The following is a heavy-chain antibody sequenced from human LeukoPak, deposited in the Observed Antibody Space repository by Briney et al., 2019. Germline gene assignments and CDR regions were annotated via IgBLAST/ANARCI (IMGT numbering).Heavy chain of an antibody. CDR1: GYTFTGYY. V-gene: IGHV1-2*02. Sequence: GASVKVSCKASGYTFTGYYMHWVRQAPGQGLEWMGCINPNSGGTNYAQKFQGRVTMTRDTSISTAYMELSRRRSDDTAVYYCATLPDLITMTHNYFDYWGQGTLVTVSS. CDR3: ATLPDLITMTHNYFDY. D-gene: IGHD3-22*01. CDR2: INPNSGGT. J-gene: IGHJ4*02.